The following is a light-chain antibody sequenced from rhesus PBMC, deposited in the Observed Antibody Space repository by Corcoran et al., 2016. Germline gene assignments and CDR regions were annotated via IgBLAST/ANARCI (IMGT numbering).Light chain of an antibody. Sequence: DIQMTQSPSSLSASVGDRVTITCQASQVISNNLAWYQQKPGKVPKLLIYSTSTLQSGVPSSFSGSGSGTRFTLTISSLQPEEFGTYYCQQGYGFGPGTKLEIK. V-gene: IGKV1S17*01. CDR2: STS. CDR3: QQGYG. J-gene: IGKJ3*01. CDR1: QVISNN.